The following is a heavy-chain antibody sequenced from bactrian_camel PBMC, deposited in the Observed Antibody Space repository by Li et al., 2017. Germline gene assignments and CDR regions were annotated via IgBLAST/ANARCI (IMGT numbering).Heavy chain of an antibody. Sequence: QLVESGGALVQPGGSLRLSCATSGITFSRYYITWVRQAPGKGLEWVSAINTDGGSTYYADSVKGRFTISRDNAKNTLYLQMNSLKPEDTAMYCCAAEIASGSWCLASPIYNYNYWGQGTQVTVS. CDR1: GITFSRYY. D-gene: IGHD3*01. V-gene: IGHV3S28*01. CDR2: INTDGGST. CDR3: AAEIASGSWCLASPIYNYNY. J-gene: IGHJ4*01.